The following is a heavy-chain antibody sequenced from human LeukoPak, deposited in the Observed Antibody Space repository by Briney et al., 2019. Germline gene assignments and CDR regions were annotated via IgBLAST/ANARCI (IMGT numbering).Heavy chain of an antibody. CDR1: GFTFSSYA. J-gene: IGHJ4*02. CDR3: AKRLDSNYGDLPDY. V-gene: IGHV3-23*01. D-gene: IGHD4-17*01. CDR2: ISGSGDKT. Sequence: PGGSLRLSCAASGFTFSSYAMSWVRQAPRKGLEWVSSISGSGDKTDYADSVKGRFTISRDDSKNTLYLQMNSLRAEDTAVYYCAKRLDSNYGDLPDYWGQGTLVTVSS.